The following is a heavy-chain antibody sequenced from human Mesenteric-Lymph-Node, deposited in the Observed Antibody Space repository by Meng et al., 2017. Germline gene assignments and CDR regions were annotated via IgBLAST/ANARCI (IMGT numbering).Heavy chain of an antibody. Sequence: GESLKISCAASGFTFSSYWMHWVRQAPGKGLEWVAVIWYDGSNKYYADSVKGRFTISRDNSKNTLYLQMNSLRAEDTAVYYCARARIAVAGTQYYFDYWGQGTLVTVSS. D-gene: IGHD6-19*01. CDR2: IWYDGSNK. CDR3: ARARIAVAGTQYYFDY. J-gene: IGHJ4*02. V-gene: IGHV3-33*08. CDR1: GFTFSSYW.